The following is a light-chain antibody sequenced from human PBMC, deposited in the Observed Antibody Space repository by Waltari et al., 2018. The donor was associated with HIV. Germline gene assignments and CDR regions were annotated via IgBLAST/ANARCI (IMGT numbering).Light chain of an antibody. V-gene: IGKV4-1*01. J-gene: IGKJ4*01. CDR2: WAS. Sequence: DIVITQSPDSLVVSLGARATIHCKSSQRVLYSSNNQNYLSWYQQKPGQPPKLLIYWASTRESGVPDRFSGSGSGTDFTLTISSLQAEDVAVYYCQQYYSTPLTFGGGTKVEIK. CDR1: QRVLYSSNNQNY. CDR3: QQYYSTPLT.